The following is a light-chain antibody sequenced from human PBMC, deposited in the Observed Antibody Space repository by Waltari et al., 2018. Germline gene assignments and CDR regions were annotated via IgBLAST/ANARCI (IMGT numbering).Light chain of an antibody. V-gene: IGLV2-14*01. CDR2: DVR. CDR1: SSDIGGYHY. J-gene: IGLJ1*01. Sequence: QSALTQPASVSGSLGQSITISCTGTSSDIGGYHYVSWHQQHPGKAPKLVIYDVRNRPSGVSHRFSGSKSGSTASLTISGLQAEDEADYFCSSYTRTTPTTYVFGTGTKVTVL. CDR3: SSYTRTTPTTYV.